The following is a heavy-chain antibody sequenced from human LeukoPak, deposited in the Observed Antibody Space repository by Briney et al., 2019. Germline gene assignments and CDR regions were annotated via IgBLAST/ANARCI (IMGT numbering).Heavy chain of an antibody. CDR1: GFTFSSYS. CDR3: ASYCSSTSCPGSYYYMDV. CDR2: ISSSSDYI. D-gene: IGHD2-2*01. Sequence: PGGSLRLSCAASGFTFSSYSMNWVRQAPGKGLEWVSSISSSSDYIYYADSVKGRFTISRDNAKNSLYLQMNSLRAEDTAVYYCASYCSSTSCPGSYYYMDVWGKGTTVTVSS. J-gene: IGHJ6*03. V-gene: IGHV3-21*01.